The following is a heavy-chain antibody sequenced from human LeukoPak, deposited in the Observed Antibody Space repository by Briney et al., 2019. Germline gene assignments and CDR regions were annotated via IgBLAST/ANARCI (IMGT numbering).Heavy chain of an antibody. J-gene: IGHJ4*02. CDR3: AKDFFSAAAGIVDY. CDR2: ISYDGSNK. D-gene: IGHD6-13*01. Sequence: GGSLRLSCAASGFTFSSYGMHWVRQAPGKGLEWVAVISYDGSNKYYADSVKGRFTISRDNSKNTLYLQMNSLRAKDTAVYYCAKDFFSAAAGIVDYWGQGTLVTVSS. CDR1: GFTFSSYG. V-gene: IGHV3-30*18.